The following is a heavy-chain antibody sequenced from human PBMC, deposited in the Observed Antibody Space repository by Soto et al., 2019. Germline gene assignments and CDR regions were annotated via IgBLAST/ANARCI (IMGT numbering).Heavy chain of an antibody. Sequence: QVQLQESGPRLWEASQTLSLTCTASNASITSSGYYWSGVRQPPGKRLEWIGYIYHSGSTFYSPSLQSRLTMSVDTSKNQFSLTLRSVTAADTAVYHCARMSGTYYVPDYWGQGTLVTVSS. CDR3: ARMSGTYYVPDY. D-gene: IGHD1-26*01. J-gene: IGHJ4*02. CDR2: IYHSGST. V-gene: IGHV4-31*03. CDR1: NASITSSGYY.